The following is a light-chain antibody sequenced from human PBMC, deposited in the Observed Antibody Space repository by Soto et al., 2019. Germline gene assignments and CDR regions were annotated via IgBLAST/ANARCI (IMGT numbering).Light chain of an antibody. CDR1: QTVATMY. J-gene: IGKJ2*01. Sequence: EIVLTQSPGALSLSPGETATLSCRASQTVATMYLSWYQQKTGQAPRLLIYGASSRATGIPDRFSGSGSGTDFTLTISRLEPEDFAVYYCQQYGTSPRYTFGQGTKLEIK. CDR2: GAS. CDR3: QQYGTSPRYT. V-gene: IGKV3-20*01.